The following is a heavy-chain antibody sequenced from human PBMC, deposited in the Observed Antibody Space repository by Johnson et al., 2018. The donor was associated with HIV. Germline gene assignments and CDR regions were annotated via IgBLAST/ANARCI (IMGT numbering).Heavy chain of an antibody. V-gene: IGHV3-66*02. CDR3: TRRSPYDAFDI. J-gene: IGHJ3*02. CDR1: GFTVSSNY. CDR2: VYSGGTT. Sequence: VQLVESGGGLVQPGGSLRLSCEVSGFTVSSNYMSWVRQAPGKGLESVSVVYSGGTTHYADSVKGRSTISRDNSKNTLYLQMNSLRAEDTAVYYCTRRSPYDAFDIWGQGTMVTVSS.